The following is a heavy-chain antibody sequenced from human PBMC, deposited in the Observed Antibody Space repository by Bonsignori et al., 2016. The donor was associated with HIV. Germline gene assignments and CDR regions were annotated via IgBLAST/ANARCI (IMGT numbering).Heavy chain of an antibody. V-gene: IGHV1-46*01. CDR3: ARRTNTETTSWFDP. Sequence: WVRQAPGQGLEWMGIFNPSGGPTTYAERFQGRVTMTSDTSTSTVYMELSSLRSDDTAVYYCARRTNTETTSWFDPWGQGTLVTVSS. CDR2: FNPSGGPT. J-gene: IGHJ5*02. D-gene: IGHD4-11*01.